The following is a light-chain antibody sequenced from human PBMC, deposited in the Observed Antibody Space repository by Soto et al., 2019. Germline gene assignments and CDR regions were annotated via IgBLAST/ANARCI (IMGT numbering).Light chain of an antibody. CDR1: QSISSW. Sequence: DIQMTQSPSTLSASVGDRVTITCRASQSISSWLAWYQQKPGKAPKLLIYKTSSLESGVPSRFSGSGYGTEFTLTISSLQSDDLATYYFQQYNSYWTFGQGSKVEIK. CDR2: KTS. J-gene: IGKJ1*01. CDR3: QQYNSYWT. V-gene: IGKV1-5*03.